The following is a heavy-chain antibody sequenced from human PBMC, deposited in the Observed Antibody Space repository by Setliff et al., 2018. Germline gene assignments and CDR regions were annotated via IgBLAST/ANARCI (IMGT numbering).Heavy chain of an antibody. CDR2: INHSGST. CDR1: GGSFSGYY. J-gene: IGHJ4*02. CDR3: ARGFRLRFLDY. Sequence: PSETLSLTCAVYGGSFSGYYWSWIRQPPGKGLEWIGEINHSGSTNYNPSLKSRVTISVDTSKNQFSLKLSSVTAADTAVYYCARGFRLRFLDYWGQGTLVTVS. D-gene: IGHD3-3*01. V-gene: IGHV4-34*01.